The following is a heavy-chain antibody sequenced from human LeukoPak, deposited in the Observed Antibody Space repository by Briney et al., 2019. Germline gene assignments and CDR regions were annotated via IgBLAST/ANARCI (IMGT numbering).Heavy chain of an antibody. CDR1: GFTFSIHW. CDR3: AKYGPQDSGSSHFDY. CDR2: MNTDGTNT. Sequence: GGSLRLSCAASGFTFSIHWMHWVRQAPGKGLVWVSRMNTDGTNTAYADSVKGRFTTSRDNSKNTLFLQMNSLRAEDTAIYYCAKYGPQDSGSSHFDYWGQGALVTVSS. J-gene: IGHJ4*02. D-gene: IGHD1-26*01. V-gene: IGHV3-74*01.